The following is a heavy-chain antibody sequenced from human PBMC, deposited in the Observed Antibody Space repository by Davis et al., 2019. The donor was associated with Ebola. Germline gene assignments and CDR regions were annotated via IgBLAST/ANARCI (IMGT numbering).Heavy chain of an antibody. D-gene: IGHD2-21*02. V-gene: IGHV3-30*18. CDR2: ISYDGSNK. CDR1: GFTFSSYG. J-gene: IGHJ4*02. CDR3: AKDHFPIVVVTAQELDY. Sequence: PGGSLRLSCAASGFTFSSYGMHWVRQAPGKGLEWVAVISYDGSNKYYADSVKGRFTISRDNSKNTLYLQMNSLRAEDTAVYYCAKDHFPIVVVTAQELDYWGQGTLVTVSS.